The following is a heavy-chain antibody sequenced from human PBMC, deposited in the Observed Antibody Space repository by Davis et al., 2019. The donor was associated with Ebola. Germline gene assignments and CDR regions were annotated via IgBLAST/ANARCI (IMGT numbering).Heavy chain of an antibody. D-gene: IGHD2-15*01. CDR3: AREGGRVLKVGVVVVAASRSYYGMDV. CDR2: IYSGGST. CDR1: GFTVSSNY. Sequence: GESLKISCAASGFTVSSNYMSWVRQAPGKGLEWVSVIYSGGSTYYADSVKGRFTISRDNSKNTLYLQMNSLRAEDTAVYYCAREGGRVLKVGVVVVAASRSYYGMDVWGQGTTVTVSS. J-gene: IGHJ6*02. V-gene: IGHV3-53*01.